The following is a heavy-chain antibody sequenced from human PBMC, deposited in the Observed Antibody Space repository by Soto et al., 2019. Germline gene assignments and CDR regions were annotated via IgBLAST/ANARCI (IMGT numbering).Heavy chain of an antibody. CDR1: GGTFSSYA. J-gene: IGHJ4*02. Sequence: QVQLVQSGAEVKKPGSSVKVSCKASGGTFSSYAISWVRQAPGQGLEWMGGIIPIFGTANYAQKFQVRVTITADEATSTDNMELSSLRSEDKAVYYCARDPPYRESGNYFDYWGQGNLVTVSS. V-gene: IGHV1-69*01. CDR2: IIPIFGTA. D-gene: IGHD1-26*01. CDR3: ARDPPYRESGNYFDY.